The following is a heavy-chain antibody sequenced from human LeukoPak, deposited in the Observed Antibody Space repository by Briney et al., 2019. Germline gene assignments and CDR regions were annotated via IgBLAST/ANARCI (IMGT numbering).Heavy chain of an antibody. CDR1: GYTFTSYT. CDR2: INAGNGNT. J-gene: IGHJ3*02. CDR3: AREISQSSGWVDAFDI. D-gene: IGHD6-19*01. V-gene: IGHV1-3*01. Sequence: VASVKVSCKASGYTFTSYTMHWVRQAPGQRLEWMGWINAGNGNTKYSQKFQGRVTITRDTSASTAYMELSSLRSEGTAVYYCAREISQSSGWVDAFDIWGQGTMVTVSS.